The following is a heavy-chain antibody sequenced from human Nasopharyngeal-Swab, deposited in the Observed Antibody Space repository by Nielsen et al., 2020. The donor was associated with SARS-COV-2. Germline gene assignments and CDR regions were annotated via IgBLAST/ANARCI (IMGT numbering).Heavy chain of an antibody. CDR3: ASLSHYDFWSGYSAFYY. D-gene: IGHD3-3*01. V-gene: IGHV3-33*01. J-gene: IGHJ4*02. CDR2: IWSGGTNR. CDR1: GFTFSTYG. Sequence: GESLKISCAASGFTFSTYGMHWVRQAPGKGLEWVAVIWSGGTNRYYADSVKGRFTISRDNSKNTLYLQMNSLRAEDTAVYYCASLSHYDFWSGYSAFYYWGQGTLVTVSS.